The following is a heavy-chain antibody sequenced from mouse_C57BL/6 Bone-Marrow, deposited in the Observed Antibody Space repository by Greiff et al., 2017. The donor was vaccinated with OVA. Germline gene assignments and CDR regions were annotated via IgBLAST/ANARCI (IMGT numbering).Heavy chain of an antibody. CDR1: GYTFTSYW. J-gene: IGHJ1*03. CDR3: ASKGHWYFDV. Sequence: VQLQQPGAELVKPGASVKLSCKASGYTFTSYWMHWVKQRPGRGLEWIGDIYPGSGSTNYNEKFKSKATLTVDTSSSTAYMQLSSLTSEDSAVYYCASKGHWYFDVWGTGTTVTVSS. V-gene: IGHV1-55*01. CDR2: IYPGSGST.